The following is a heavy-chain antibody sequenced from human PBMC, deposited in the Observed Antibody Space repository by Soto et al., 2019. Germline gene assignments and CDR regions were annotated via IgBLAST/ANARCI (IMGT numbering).Heavy chain of an antibody. D-gene: IGHD2-15*01. CDR3: ARIKREYCSGATCYSVDY. Sequence: GSGPTLVNPTQTLTLTCIFSGFSLRTSGMCVSWIRQPPGKALEWLARIDWDDDKYYSTSLKTRLTISKDTSINQVVLTMTNMDPVDTTTYFCARIKREYCSGATCYSVDYWGQGTLVTVSS. J-gene: IGHJ4*02. CDR2: IDWDDDK. V-gene: IGHV2-70*11. CDR1: GFSLRTSGMC.